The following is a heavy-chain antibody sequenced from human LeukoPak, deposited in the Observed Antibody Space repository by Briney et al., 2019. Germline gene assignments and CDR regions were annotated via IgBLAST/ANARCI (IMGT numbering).Heavy chain of an antibody. CDR3: AKGKGGYDYYYYYSMDV. D-gene: IGHD5-12*01. J-gene: IGHJ6*02. CDR2: ISYDGSNK. V-gene: IGHV3-30*18. CDR1: GFTFSSYG. Sequence: GGSLRLSCAASGFTFSSYGMHRVRQAPGKGLEWVAVISYDGSNKYYADSVKGRFTISRDNSKNTLYLQMNSLRAEDTAVYYCAKGKGGYDYYYYYSMDVWGQGTTVTVSS.